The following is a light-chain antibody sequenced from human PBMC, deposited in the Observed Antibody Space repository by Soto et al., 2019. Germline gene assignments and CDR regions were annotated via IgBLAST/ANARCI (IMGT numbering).Light chain of an antibody. CDR3: QQRNIWPPVT. CDR2: GAF. V-gene: IGKV3-11*01. J-gene: IGKJ5*01. Sequence: PGERATLSCRASPSVTNYLAWYQHKPGQAPRLLIYGAFNRATSIPARFSGSGSGTDFTLTISSLEPEDFAVYYCQQRNIWPPVTFGQGTRLEI. CDR1: PSVTNY.